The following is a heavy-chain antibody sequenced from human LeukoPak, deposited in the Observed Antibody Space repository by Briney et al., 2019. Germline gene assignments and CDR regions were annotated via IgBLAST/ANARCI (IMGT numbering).Heavy chain of an antibody. CDR3: ARETPSGGYDAFDI. D-gene: IGHD3-22*01. CDR1: GYTFTTYA. V-gene: IGHV7-4-1*02. CDR2: INTNTGNP. J-gene: IGHJ3*02. Sequence: ASVKVSCKASGYTFTTYAMNWVRQAPGQGLEWMGWINTNTGNPTYAQGFTGRFVFSLDTSVSTAYLQITSLKAEDTAVYYCARETPSGGYDAFDIWGQGTMVTVSS.